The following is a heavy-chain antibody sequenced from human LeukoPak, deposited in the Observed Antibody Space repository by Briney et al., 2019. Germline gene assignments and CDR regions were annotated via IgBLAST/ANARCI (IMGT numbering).Heavy chain of an antibody. V-gene: IGHV4-4*02. CDR1: GGSISSTNW. J-gene: IGHJ4*02. Sequence: SETLSLTCAVSGGSISSTNWWSWVRQPPGKGLEWIGEIFHSGNTKYNPSLKSRVTISVDKSKNQFSLKLSSVTAADTAVYYCARDRARESYDFWSGYYPHWGQGTLVTVSS. CDR3: ARDRARESYDFWSGYYPH. CDR2: IFHSGNT. D-gene: IGHD3-3*01.